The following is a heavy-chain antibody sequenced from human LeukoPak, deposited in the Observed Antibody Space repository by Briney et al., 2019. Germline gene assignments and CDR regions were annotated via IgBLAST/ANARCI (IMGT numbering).Heavy chain of an antibody. Sequence: GGSLRLSCAASGFTFGSSAMSWVRQAPGKGPEWVSTFGRSGPDTYYADSVKGRFTIFRDNSKNTLYLQVNSLRAEDTAVYYCAKGSLGSWYYFDYWGQGTLVTVSS. V-gene: IGHV3-23*01. CDR2: FGRSGPDT. D-gene: IGHD6-13*01. CDR1: GFTFGSSA. CDR3: AKGSLGSWYYFDY. J-gene: IGHJ4*02.